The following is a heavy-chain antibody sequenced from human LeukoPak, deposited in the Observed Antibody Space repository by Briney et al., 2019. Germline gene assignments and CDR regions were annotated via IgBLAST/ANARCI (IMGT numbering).Heavy chain of an antibody. V-gene: IGHV4-34*01. D-gene: IGHD6-19*01. CDR1: GGSFSGYY. Sequence: KPSETLSLTCAVYGGSFSGYYWSWIRQPPGKGLEWIGEINHSGSTNHNPSLKSRVTISVDTSKNQFSLKLSSVTAADTAVYYCARLVQWLGPWPTTYIDYWGQGTLVTVSS. CDR2: INHSGST. CDR3: ARLVQWLGPWPTTYIDY. J-gene: IGHJ4*02.